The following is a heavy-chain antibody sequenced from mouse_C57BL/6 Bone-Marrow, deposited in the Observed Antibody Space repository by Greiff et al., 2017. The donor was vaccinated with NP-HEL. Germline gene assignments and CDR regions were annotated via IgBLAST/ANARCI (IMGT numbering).Heavy chain of an antibody. CDR1: GFSLTSYG. V-gene: IGHV2-2*01. CDR3: ARVDYSNPFAY. D-gene: IGHD2-5*01. J-gene: IGHJ3*01. CDR2: IWSGGST. Sequence: VQLVESGPGLVQPSQSLSITCTVSGFSLTSYGVHWVRQSPGKGLEWLGVIWSGGSTDYNAAFISRLSISKDNSKSQVFFKMNSLQADDTAIYYCARVDYSNPFAYWGQGTLVTVSA.